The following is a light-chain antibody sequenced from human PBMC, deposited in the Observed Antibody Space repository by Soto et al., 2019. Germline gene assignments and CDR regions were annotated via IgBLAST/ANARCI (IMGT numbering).Light chain of an antibody. Sequence: EILMTQSPGTLSLSPGETATLSCRASQSVSGNYVAWFHQKPGQAPRLLIYGASSRATGVPDRFSASGSGTDFTLTISRLEPEDFAVYYCQQYGRSPFTFGPGTKVDIK. CDR3: QQYGRSPFT. J-gene: IGKJ3*01. CDR2: GAS. CDR1: QSVSGNY. V-gene: IGKV3-20*01.